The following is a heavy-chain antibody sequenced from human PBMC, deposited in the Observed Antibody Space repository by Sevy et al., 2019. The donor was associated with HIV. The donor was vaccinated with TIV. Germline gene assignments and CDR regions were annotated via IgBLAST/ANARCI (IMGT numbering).Heavy chain of an antibody. D-gene: IGHD3-16*01. CDR2: IRSKTYSGTT. Sequence: GGSLRLSCTGSGFTFGDYAMSWIRQAPGKGLEWVGFIRSKTYSGTTEYAAYVKGRFTISRDDSKNIAYRQMNSLKTEDIAVYYCTRFRGTISPYYYFGMDVWGQGSTVTVSS. V-gene: IGHV3-49*03. CDR1: GFTFGDYA. J-gene: IGHJ6*02. CDR3: TRFRGTISPYYYFGMDV.